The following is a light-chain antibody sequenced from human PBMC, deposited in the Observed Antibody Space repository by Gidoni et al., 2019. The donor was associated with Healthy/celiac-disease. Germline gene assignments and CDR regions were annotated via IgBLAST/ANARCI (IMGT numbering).Light chain of an antibody. Sequence: DIVMTQSPLSLPVTPGEPASISCRSSQSLLHSNGYNDLDWYLQKPGQSPQLLIYLGSNRASGVLARFSGSGSGTDFTLKISRVEAEDVGVYYCMQALQTRYTFGQGTKLEIK. V-gene: IGKV2-28*01. CDR3: MQALQTRYT. J-gene: IGKJ2*01. CDR2: LGS. CDR1: QSLLHSNGYND.